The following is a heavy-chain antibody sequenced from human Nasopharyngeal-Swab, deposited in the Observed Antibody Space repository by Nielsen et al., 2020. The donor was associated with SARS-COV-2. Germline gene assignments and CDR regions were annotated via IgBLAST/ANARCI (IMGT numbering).Heavy chain of an antibody. V-gene: IGHV3-23*01. D-gene: IGHD6-13*01. CDR2: LSGSGGST. CDR1: GFTFSSYA. CDR3: AKDQGGSSWYGGAYYYYGMDV. Sequence: GGSLRLSCAASGFTFSSYAMSWVRQAPEKGLEWVSALSGSGGSTYYADSVKGRFTISRDNSKNTLYLQMNSLRAEDTAVYYCAKDQGGSSWYGGAYYYYGMDVWGQGTTVTVSS. J-gene: IGHJ6*02.